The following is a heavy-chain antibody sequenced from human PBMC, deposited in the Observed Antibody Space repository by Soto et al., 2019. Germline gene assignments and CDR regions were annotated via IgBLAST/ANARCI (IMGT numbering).Heavy chain of an antibody. Sequence: PSETLSLTCTVTGGSITSNSYYWGWIRQPPGKGLEWTGNFYYSGSTYYNPSLKSRVTISVDTSKNQFSLKLTSVTAADTAVYYCARVGSYYIFDYWGQGTLVTV. CDR1: GGSITSNSYY. CDR3: ARVGSYYIFDY. D-gene: IGHD1-26*01. V-gene: IGHV4-39*01. J-gene: IGHJ4*02. CDR2: FYYSGST.